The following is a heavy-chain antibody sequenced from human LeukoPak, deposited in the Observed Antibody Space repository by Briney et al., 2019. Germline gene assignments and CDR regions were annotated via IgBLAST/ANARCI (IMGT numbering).Heavy chain of an antibody. CDR1: GFTFSSYG. CDR3: ARASSSYQGYFDY. J-gene: IGHJ4*02. Sequence: ETGGSLRLSCAASGFTFSSYGMHWVRQAPGKGLEWVAVIWYDGSNKYYADSVKGRFTISRDNSKNTLYLQMNSLRAEDTAVYYCARASSSYQGYFDYWGQGTLVTVSS. V-gene: IGHV3-33*01. CDR2: IWYDGSNK. D-gene: IGHD6-6*01.